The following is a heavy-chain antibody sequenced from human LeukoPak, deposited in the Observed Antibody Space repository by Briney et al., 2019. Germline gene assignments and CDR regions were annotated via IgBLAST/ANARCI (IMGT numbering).Heavy chain of an antibody. D-gene: IGHD6-13*01. CDR2: IYYSGST. V-gene: IGHV4-31*03. Sequence: SETLSLTCTVSGGSIGSGGYYWSWIRQHPGKGLEWIGYIYYSGSTYYNPSLKSRVTISVDTPKNQFSLKLSSVTAADTAVYYCARGIAAAGTLDYWGQGTLVTVSS. J-gene: IGHJ4*02. CDR3: ARGIAAAGTLDY. CDR1: GGSIGSGGYY.